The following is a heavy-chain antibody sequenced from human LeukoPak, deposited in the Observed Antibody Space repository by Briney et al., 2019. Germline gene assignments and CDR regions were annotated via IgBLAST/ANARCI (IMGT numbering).Heavy chain of an antibody. D-gene: IGHD6-13*01. CDR1: GGSISSSSYY. J-gene: IGHJ4*02. CDR2: IYYSGST. CDR3: ARHYSSWYGGRFFDY. Sequence: SETLSLTCTVSGGSISSSSYYWGWIRQSPGKGLEWIGSIYYSGSTNYNPSLKSRVTISVDTSKNQFSLKLSSVTAADTAVYYCARHYSSWYGGRFFDYWGQGTLATVSS. V-gene: IGHV4-39*01.